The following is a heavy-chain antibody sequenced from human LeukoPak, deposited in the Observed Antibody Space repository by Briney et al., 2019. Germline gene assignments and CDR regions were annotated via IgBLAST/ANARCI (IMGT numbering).Heavy chain of an antibody. Sequence: SETLSLTCTVSGGSISSSSYYWGWIRQPPGKGLEWIGSIYYSGSTYYNPSLKSRVTISVDTSKNQFSLKLSSVTAADTAVYYCARLDVIDYWGQGTLVTVFS. CDR2: IYYSGST. CDR1: GGSISSSSYY. V-gene: IGHV4-39*01. J-gene: IGHJ4*02. CDR3: ARLDVIDY. D-gene: IGHD2-21*01.